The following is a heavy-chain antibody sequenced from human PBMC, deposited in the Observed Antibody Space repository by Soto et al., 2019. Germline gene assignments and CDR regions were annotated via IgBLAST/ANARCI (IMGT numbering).Heavy chain of an antibody. J-gene: IGHJ4*02. D-gene: IGHD2-15*01. CDR2: INHSGST. CDR3: ARGFRGLPDSYCSGGSCYSGDDY. CDR1: GGSFSGYY. V-gene: IGHV4-34*01. Sequence: SETLSLTCAVYGGSFSGYYWSSIRQPPGKGLEWIGEINHSGSTNYNPSLKSRVTISVDTSKNQFSLKLSSVTAADTAVYYCARGFRGLPDSYCSGGSCYSGDDYWGQGTLVTVSS.